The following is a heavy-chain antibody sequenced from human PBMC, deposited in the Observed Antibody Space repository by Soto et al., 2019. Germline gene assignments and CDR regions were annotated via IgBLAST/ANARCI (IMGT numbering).Heavy chain of an antibody. D-gene: IGHD4-17*01. CDR2: ISYDGTNK. CDR3: AKDLQSYGDYDYYCYGMHV. V-gene: IGHV3-30*18. Sequence: QVQLVESGGGEVQPGRSLTISCAASGFTFSPYGMHWVRQTPGKGLEWVAVISYDGTNKFYSDSVKGRFTISRDNFKNTLTLQMNSLRADDTAVYSCAKDLQSYGDYDYYCYGMHVWGLGTRVTVSS. J-gene: IGHJ6*02. CDR1: GFTFSPYG.